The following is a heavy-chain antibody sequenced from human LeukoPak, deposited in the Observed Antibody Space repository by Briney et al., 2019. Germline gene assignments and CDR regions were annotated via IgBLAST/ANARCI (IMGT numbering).Heavy chain of an antibody. Sequence: GGSLRLSCAGSGFTFNNYAMHWVRQPPGKGLEWVSGISWNSGSIDYADSVKGRFTISRDNAKNSLYLQMNSLRVEDTAFYYCAKDNRRHYTSGPNPDSLHWGQGALVTVSS. D-gene: IGHD6-19*01. CDR2: ISWNSGSI. V-gene: IGHV3-9*01. CDR3: AKDNRRHYTSGPNPDSLH. J-gene: IGHJ4*02. CDR1: GFTFNNYA.